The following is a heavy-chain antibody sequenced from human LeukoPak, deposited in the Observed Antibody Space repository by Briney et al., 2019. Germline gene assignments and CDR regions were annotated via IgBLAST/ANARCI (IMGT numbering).Heavy chain of an antibody. J-gene: IGHJ4*02. D-gene: IGHD3-10*01. CDR1: GFTFSNYA. Sequence: GGSLRLSCAASGFTFSNYAMHWVRPAPGKGLEWVAVISYDGSNKYYADSVKGRFTISRDNSKNTLYLQMNSLRAEDTAVYYCAKDGFNTDSKYGPQEFDYWGQGTAVTVSS. CDR3: AKDGFNTDSKYGPQEFDY. V-gene: IGHV3-30*04. CDR2: ISYDGSNK.